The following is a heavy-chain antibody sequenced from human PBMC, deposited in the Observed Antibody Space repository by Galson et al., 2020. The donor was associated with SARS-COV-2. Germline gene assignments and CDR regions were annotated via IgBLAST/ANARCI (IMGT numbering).Heavy chain of an antibody. D-gene: IGHD2-21*01. CDR1: GFTFSSYA. Sequence: GGSLRLSCAASGFTFSSYAMSWVRQAPGKGLEWVSLISGSGGATYYPDSVKGRFTISRDNSKNTLYLQMNSLRGEDTAVYYCARVKTGGDCPDYWGQGTLVTVSA. V-gene: IGHV3-23*01. CDR3: ARVKTGGDCPDY. J-gene: IGHJ4*02. CDR2: ISGSGGAT.